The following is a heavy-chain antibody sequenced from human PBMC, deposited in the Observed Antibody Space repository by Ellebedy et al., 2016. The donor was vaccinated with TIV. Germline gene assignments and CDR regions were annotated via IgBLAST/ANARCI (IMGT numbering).Heavy chain of an antibody. CDR1: GFTFSSYS. Sequence: GGSLRLSCVVSGFTFSSYSMNWVRLAPGKGLEWVSGINWNGGSTGYADPVKGRFTISRDNAKNSLYLQMNSLRAEDTSLYYCARDRSVVMASDAFDIWGQGAMVTVSS. D-gene: IGHD4-23*01. V-gene: IGHV3-20*04. J-gene: IGHJ3*02. CDR3: ARDRSVVMASDAFDI. CDR2: INWNGGST.